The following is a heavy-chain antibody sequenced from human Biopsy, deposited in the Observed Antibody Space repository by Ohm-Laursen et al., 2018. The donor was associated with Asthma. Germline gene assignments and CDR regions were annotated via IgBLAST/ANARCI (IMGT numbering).Heavy chain of an antibody. J-gene: IGHJ4*02. CDR1: GITLSSFS. V-gene: IGHV3-48*01. D-gene: IGHD2-21*01. CDR3: ARLIPGNSDY. Sequence: SLRLSCAASGITLSSFSMNWVRQAPGRGLEWVSHISSSSSPIYYADSVKGRFTISRDNAKNSLFLQMNSLRAEDTAVYYCARLIPGNSDYWGQGTLVTVSS. CDR2: ISSSSSPI.